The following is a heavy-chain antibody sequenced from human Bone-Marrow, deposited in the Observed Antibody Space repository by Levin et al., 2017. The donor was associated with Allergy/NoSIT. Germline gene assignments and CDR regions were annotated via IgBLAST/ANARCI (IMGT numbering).Heavy chain of an antibody. Sequence: GGSLRLSCTASGFAFDSFAFHWVRQAPGKGLEWVAVMSYNGGHIYYTDSLKGRFTISRDNSRNTLYLQMNSLRPGDTGIYFCARTSSAVAGSKALDIWGQGTMVAVSS. CDR3: ARTSSAVAGSKALDI. D-gene: IGHD6-19*01. CDR2: MSYNGGHI. V-gene: IGHV3-30*04. J-gene: IGHJ3*02. CDR1: GFAFDSFA.